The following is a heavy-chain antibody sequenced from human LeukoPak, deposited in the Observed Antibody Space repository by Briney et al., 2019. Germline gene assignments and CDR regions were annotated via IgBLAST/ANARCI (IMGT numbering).Heavy chain of an antibody. V-gene: IGHV3-23*01. Sequence: GGSLRLSCAASGFTFSSYAMSWVRQAPGKGLEWVSAISGSGGSTYYADSVKGRFTISRDNSKNTLYLQMNSLRAEDTAVYYCAKDHNPIRYPGYYGMDVWGKGTTVTVSS. J-gene: IGHJ6*04. D-gene: IGHD3-9*01. CDR3: AKDHNPIRYPGYYGMDV. CDR1: GFTFSSYA. CDR2: ISGSGGST.